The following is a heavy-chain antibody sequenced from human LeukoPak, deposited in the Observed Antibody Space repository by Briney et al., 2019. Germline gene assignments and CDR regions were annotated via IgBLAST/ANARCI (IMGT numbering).Heavy chain of an antibody. J-gene: IGHJ4*02. D-gene: IGHD3-16*01. V-gene: IGHV3-74*01. CDR2: INRDGSTP. Sequence: GGSLRLSCAASGFTFTTYWMHWVRQAPGKGLVWVSGINRDGSTPIYANSVKGRFTISRDNANNTLYLQMNSLRAEDTAVYYCARDFYTGHYWGQGTLVTVSS. CDR1: GFTFTTYW. CDR3: ARDFYTGHY.